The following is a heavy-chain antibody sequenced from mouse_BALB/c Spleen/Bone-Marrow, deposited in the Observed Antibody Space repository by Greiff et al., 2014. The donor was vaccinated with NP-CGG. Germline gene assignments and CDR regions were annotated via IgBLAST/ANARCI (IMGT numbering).Heavy chain of an antibody. J-gene: IGHJ2*01. CDR2: IHYSGCT. Sequence: ESGPDLVKPSQSLSLTCTVTGYSITSGYGWHWIRQFPGNKLEWMGYIHYSGCTDYNPSLKSRISITRDTSKNQFFLQLNSVTTEDTATYYCVRETPVVADFDYWGQGTTLTVSS. CDR1: GYSITSGYG. CDR3: VRETPVVADFDY. V-gene: IGHV3-1*02. D-gene: IGHD1-1*01.